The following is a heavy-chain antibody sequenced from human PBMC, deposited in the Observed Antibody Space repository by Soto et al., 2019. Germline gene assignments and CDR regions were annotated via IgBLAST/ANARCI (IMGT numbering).Heavy chain of an antibody. CDR1: GFSLSTSGVG. CDR3: AHKGDGYRGFKY. Sequence: SGPTLVNPTQTLTLTCTLSGFSLSTSGVGVGWIRQPPGKALEWLALIYWDDDKRYSPFLKSRLTITKDTSKNQVVLTLTNMDPVDTATYYCAHKGDGYRGFKYWGQGTLVTVSS. J-gene: IGHJ4*02. V-gene: IGHV2-5*02. D-gene: IGHD5-12*01. CDR2: IYWDDDK.